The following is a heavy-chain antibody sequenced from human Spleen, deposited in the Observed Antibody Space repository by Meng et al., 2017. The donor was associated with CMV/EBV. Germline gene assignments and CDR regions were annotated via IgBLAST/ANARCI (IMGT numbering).Heavy chain of an antibody. CDR1: GFTFDDYG. J-gene: IGHJ4*02. Sequence: GESLKISCAASGFTFDDYGMSWVRQAPGKGLEWVSGINWNGGSTGYADSVKGRFTISRDNAKNSLYLQMNSLRAEDTAVYYCARDYEPRRDGYYDHWGRGTLVTVSS. V-gene: IGHV3-20*04. CDR2: INWNGGST. CDR3: ARDYEPRRDGYYDH. D-gene: IGHD5-24*01.